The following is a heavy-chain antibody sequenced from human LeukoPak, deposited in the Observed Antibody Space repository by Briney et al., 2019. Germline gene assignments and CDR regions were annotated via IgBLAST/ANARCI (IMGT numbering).Heavy chain of an antibody. CDR2: IYSGGST. J-gene: IGHJ6*02. D-gene: IGHD2-2*01. V-gene: IGHV3-53*05. Sequence: GGSLGLSCAASEFTVSSNYMSWVRQAPGKGLEWVSVIYSGGSTYYADSVKGRFTISRDNSKSTLYLQMNSLRAEDTAVYYCARDRSYCSSTSCYYYYGMDVWGQGTTVTVSS. CDR3: ARDRSYCSSTSCYYYYGMDV. CDR1: EFTVSSNY.